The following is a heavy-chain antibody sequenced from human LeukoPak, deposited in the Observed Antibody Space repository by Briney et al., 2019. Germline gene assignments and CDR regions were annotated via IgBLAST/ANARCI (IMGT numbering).Heavy chain of an antibody. CDR2: ISSSSSYI. Sequence: GGSLRLSCAASGFSFSSYVMSWVRQAPGKGLEWVSSISSSSSYIYYTDSVKGRFTISRDNAKNSLYLQMNSLRAEDTAVYYCASTLALTSSGYFIHAFDIWGQGTMVTVSS. J-gene: IGHJ3*02. CDR3: ASTLALTSSGYFIHAFDI. V-gene: IGHV3-21*01. CDR1: GFSFSSYV. D-gene: IGHD3-22*01.